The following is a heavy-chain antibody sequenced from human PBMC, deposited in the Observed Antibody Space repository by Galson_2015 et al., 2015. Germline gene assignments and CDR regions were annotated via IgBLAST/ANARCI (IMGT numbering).Heavy chain of an antibody. CDR1: GGSISAYY. CDR2: IYYSGST. CDR3: ARTGDATNYYYYYMDV. Sequence: ETLSLTCTVSGGSISAYYWTWIRQSPGKGLEWIGFIYYSGSTKYSPSLKSRVTISVDRSKNQFSLKLSSVTAADTAVYYCARTGDATNYYYYYMDVWGQGSLVTVSS. V-gene: IGHV4-59*01. D-gene: IGHD1/OR15-1a*01. J-gene: IGHJ6*03.